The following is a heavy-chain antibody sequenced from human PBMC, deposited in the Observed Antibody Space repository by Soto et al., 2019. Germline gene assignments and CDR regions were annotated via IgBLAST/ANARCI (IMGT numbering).Heavy chain of an antibody. D-gene: IGHD3-10*01. CDR1: GFTFDDYA. CDR2: IRRNSGSR. J-gene: IGHJ3*02. Sequence: EVQLVESGGGLVQAGRSLRLSCAASGFTFDDYAMHWVRQAPGKGLEWVSGIRRNSGSRGYADSVKGRFSISRDNAKNSLYLQMGSLSAEDTALSVCAKDDGAGSYDACDIWGQGTMVTVSS. V-gene: IGHV3-9*01. CDR3: AKDDGAGSYDACDI.